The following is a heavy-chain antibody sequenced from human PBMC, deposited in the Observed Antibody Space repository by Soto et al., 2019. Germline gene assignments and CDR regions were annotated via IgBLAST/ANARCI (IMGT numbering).Heavy chain of an antibody. V-gene: IGHV3-23*01. CDR1: GFTFSGYA. Sequence: SGGSLRLSCAASGFTFSGYAMSWVRQAPGKGLEWVSAISGSGGSTYYADSVKGRFTISRDNSKNTLYLQMNSLRAEDTAVYYCAKGTEDIVLMVYAIPDKDYYYYGMDVWGQGTTVTVSS. CDR3: AKGTEDIVLMVYAIPDKDYYYYGMDV. CDR2: ISGSGGST. J-gene: IGHJ6*02. D-gene: IGHD2-8*01.